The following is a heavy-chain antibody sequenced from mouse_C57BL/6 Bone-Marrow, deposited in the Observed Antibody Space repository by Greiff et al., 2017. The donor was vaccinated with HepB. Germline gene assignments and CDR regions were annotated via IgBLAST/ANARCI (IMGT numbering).Heavy chain of an antibody. D-gene: IGHD1-2*01. J-gene: IGHJ4*01. Sequence: VQLQQPGAELVKPGASVKLSCKASGYTFTSYWMHWVKQRPGQGLEWIGTIYPSSGSTNYNEKFKSKATLTVDKSSSTAYMQLSSLTSEDSAVYYCARGYYGAMDYWGQGTSVTVSS. CDR2: IYPSSGST. CDR3: ARGYYGAMDY. V-gene: IGHV1-64*01. CDR1: GYTFTSYW.